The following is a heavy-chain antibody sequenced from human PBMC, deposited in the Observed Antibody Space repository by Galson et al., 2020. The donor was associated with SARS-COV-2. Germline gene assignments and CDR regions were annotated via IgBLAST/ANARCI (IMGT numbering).Heavy chain of an antibody. Sequence: TGGSLRLSCAASGFTFSSYEMNWVRQAPGKGLEWVSYISSSGSTIYYADSVKGRFTISRDNAKNSLYLQMNSLRAEDTAVYYCARPPKPGYSSGWDYFDYWGQGTLVTVSS. CDR1: GFTFSSYE. CDR3: ARPPKPGYSSGWDYFDY. V-gene: IGHV3-48*03. D-gene: IGHD6-19*01. J-gene: IGHJ4*02. CDR2: ISSSGSTI.